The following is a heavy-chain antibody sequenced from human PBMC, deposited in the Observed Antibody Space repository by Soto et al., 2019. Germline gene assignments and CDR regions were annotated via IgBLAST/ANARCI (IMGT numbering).Heavy chain of an antibody. CDR1: GGTFSSYA. J-gene: IGHJ6*02. Sequence: SVKVSCKASGGTFSSYAISWVRQAPGQGLEWMGGIIPIFGTANYAQKFQGRVTITADESTSTAYMELSSLRSEDTAVYYCARDPAYSSSSYYYYGMDVWGQGTTVTVSS. CDR3: ARDPAYSSSSYYYYGMDV. V-gene: IGHV1-69*13. D-gene: IGHD6-6*01. CDR2: IIPIFGTA.